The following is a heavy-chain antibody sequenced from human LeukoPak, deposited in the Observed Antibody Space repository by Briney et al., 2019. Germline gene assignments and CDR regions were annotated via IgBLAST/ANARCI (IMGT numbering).Heavy chain of an antibody. D-gene: IGHD3-10*01. CDR2: LSGSGGGT. CDR3: TKRGVVIRVILVGFHKEAYYFDS. CDR1: GITLSNYG. Sequence: GGSLRLSCAVSGITLSNYGMSWVRQAPGKGLEWVAGLSGSGGGTNYADSVKGRFTISRDNAKNTLYLQMNSLRAEDTAVYFCTKRGVVIRVILVGFHKEAYYFDSWGQGALVTVSS. J-gene: IGHJ4*02. V-gene: IGHV3-23*01.